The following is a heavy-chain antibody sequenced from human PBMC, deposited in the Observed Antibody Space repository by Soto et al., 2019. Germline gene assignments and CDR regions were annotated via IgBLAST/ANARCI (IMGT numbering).Heavy chain of an antibody. CDR3: AADRKIVGTIGAFDF. J-gene: IGHJ4*02. V-gene: IGHV1-24*01. CDR1: ENTLTELT. Sequence: ASVKVSCKVPENTLTELTIDWLRQAPGKGLEWMGRSAPEEGEPIYPQKFQGRVSMTEDPSTDTAYMELTSLRFEDTAVYFYAADRKIVGTIGAFDFWGQGTLVTVSS. CDR2: SAPEEGEP. D-gene: IGHD1-26*01.